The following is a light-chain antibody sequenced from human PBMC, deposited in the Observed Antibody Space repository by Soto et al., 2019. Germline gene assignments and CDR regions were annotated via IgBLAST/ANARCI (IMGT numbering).Light chain of an antibody. V-gene: IGKV1-5*01. Sequence: DIQMTQSPSTLSASVGDRVTITCRASQSINSWLAWYQQKPGKAPKLLIHDASSLESGVPARFSGSGSGTEFTLIISRLQPDDFAIYYCQQYNSYSWTFGQGTKVEIK. CDR3: QQYNSYSWT. CDR2: DAS. CDR1: QSINSW. J-gene: IGKJ1*01.